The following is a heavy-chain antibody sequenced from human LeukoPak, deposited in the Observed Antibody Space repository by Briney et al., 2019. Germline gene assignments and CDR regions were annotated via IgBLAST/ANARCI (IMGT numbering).Heavy chain of an antibody. CDR2: TSRSAGTT. J-gene: IGHJ3*02. Sequence: GGSLRLSCVASGFTFSSYAMNWVRQAPGKGLEWVSCTSRSAGTTDQADSVRGRFTISRDNSQNTLYLQMNSLKADDTALYYCTKVRGWRSYRGDGFDIWGQGTMVTVSS. CDR3: TKVRGWRSYRGDGFDI. CDR1: GFTFSSYA. V-gene: IGHV3-23*01. D-gene: IGHD3-16*01.